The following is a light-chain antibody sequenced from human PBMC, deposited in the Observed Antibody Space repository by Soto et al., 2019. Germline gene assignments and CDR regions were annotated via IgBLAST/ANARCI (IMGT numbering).Light chain of an antibody. V-gene: IGLV2-14*01. Sequence: ALTQPASVSGSPGQSITISCTGTNSDVGGYNDVSWYQQHPGKAPELMIYEVSHRPSGVSNRFSGSKSDNTASLTISGLQAEDEADYYCSSYTSISTLYVFGTGTKVTVL. CDR3: SSYTSISTLYV. J-gene: IGLJ1*01. CDR2: EVS. CDR1: NSDVGGYND.